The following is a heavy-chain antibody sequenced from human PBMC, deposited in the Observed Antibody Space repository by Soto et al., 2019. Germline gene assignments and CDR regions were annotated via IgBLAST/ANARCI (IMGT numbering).Heavy chain of an antibody. CDR2: ISSSSSYI. CDR1: GFTFSSYS. V-gene: IGHV3-21*01. Sequence: LRLSCAASGFTFSSYSMNWVRQAPGKGLEWVSSISSSSSYIYYADSVKGRFTISRDNAKNSLYLQMNSLRAEDTAVYYCARDQGLPKILTVPPDVWDKGPTPPVSS. CDR3: ARDQGLPKILTVPPDV. J-gene: IGHJ6*04. D-gene: IGHD3-9*01.